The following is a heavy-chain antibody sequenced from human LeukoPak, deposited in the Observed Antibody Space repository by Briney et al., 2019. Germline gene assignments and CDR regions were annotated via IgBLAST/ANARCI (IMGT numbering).Heavy chain of an antibody. V-gene: IGHV3-21*04. Sequence: GGPLRLSCAASGFTFSSYSMHWVPQSPGKGLEWVSSISSSNSYIYYADSVKGRFTISRDNSKNTLYLQMKSLRAEDTALYFCANEVRPNDYWGRGTLVTVSS. CDR2: ISSSNSYI. CDR1: GFTFSSYS. J-gene: IGHJ4*02. D-gene: IGHD4/OR15-4a*01. CDR3: ANEVRPNDY.